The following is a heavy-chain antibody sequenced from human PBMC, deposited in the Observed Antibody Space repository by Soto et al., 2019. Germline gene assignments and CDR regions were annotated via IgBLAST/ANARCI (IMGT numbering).Heavy chain of an antibody. J-gene: IGHJ5*02. CDR3: VKDRAPRDGYKTQPGS. Sequence: QAGVSLRLSCSASGFTFSIYAMHWVRQAPGKGLEYVSAVSTNGGTSYYADSVKGRFTISRDNSRNTLYLQMNSLRPEDTAVYYCVKDRAPRDGYKTQPGSWGLGTLVTVSS. V-gene: IGHV3-64D*06. CDR1: GFTFSIYA. CDR2: VSTNGGTS. D-gene: IGHD5-12*01.